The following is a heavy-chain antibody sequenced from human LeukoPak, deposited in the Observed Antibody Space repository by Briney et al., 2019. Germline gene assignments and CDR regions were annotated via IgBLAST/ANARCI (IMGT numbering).Heavy chain of an antibody. CDR3: ASFTVTPWYFDY. CDR1: GGSISSSSYY. Sequence: SETLSLTCTVSGGSISSSSYYWGWIRQPPGKGLEWIGSIYYSGSTYYNPSLKSRVTISVDTSKNQFSLKLSSVTAADTAVYYCASFTVTPWYFDYWGQGTLVTVSS. J-gene: IGHJ4*02. CDR2: IYYSGST. V-gene: IGHV4-39*01. D-gene: IGHD4-11*01.